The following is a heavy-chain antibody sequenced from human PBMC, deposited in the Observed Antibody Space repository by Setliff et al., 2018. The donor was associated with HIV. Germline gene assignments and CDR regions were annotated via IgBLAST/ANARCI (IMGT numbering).Heavy chain of an antibody. J-gene: IGHJ4*02. CDR3: ARDGGSSGWYFVLGYSDY. CDR2: INHSGST. CDR1: GGSFRGYY. Sequence: SETLSLTCAVYGGSFRGYYWSWIRQPPGKGLEWIGEINHSGSTTYNPSLKSRVTISVDTSKSQFSLKLSSVTAADTAMYYCARDGGSSGWYFVLGYSDYWGPGTLVTVSS. V-gene: IGHV4-34*01. D-gene: IGHD6-19*01.